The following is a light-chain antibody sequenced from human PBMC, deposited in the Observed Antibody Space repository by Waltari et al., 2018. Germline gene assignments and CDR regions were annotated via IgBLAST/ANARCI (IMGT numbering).Light chain of an antibody. CDR2: GAS. CDR1: QSICRN. J-gene: IGKJ2*01. Sequence: ETLMTQSPATLSVSPGERATLSCRASQSICRNLAWYQQKPGQAPKLLIYGASTRAAGVPIRFSGSGSGTEFTLTINSLQSEDCAVYYWQQVNDWPPYTFGQGTKLELK. V-gene: IGKV3-15*01. CDR3: QQVNDWPPYT.